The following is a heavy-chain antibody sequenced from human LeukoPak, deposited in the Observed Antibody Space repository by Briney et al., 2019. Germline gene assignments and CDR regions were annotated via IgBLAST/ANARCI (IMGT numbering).Heavy chain of an antibody. V-gene: IGHV1-69*05. CDR3: ARGPEYQLLYWFDP. CDR1: GGTFSSYA. Sequence: ASVKVSCKASGGTFSSYAISWVRQAPGQGLEWMGGIIPIFGTANYAQKFQGRVTITTDESTSTAYMELSSLRSEDTAVYYCARGPEYQLLYWFDPWGQGTLVTVSS. CDR2: IIPIFGTA. D-gene: IGHD2-2*01. J-gene: IGHJ5*02.